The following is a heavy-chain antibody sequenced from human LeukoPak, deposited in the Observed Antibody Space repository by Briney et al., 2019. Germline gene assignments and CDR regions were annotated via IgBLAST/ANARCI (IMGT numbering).Heavy chain of an antibody. CDR3: ARESGAYGSESQQLDY. CDR2: MHHSGST. CDR1: GYSISSGYY. D-gene: IGHD3-10*01. Sequence: PSETLSLTCTVSGYSISSGYYWGWIRQPPGKGLEWIGSMHHSGSTYYNPSLKSRVTMSLDTSKNQFSLRLSSVTAADTAFYYCARESGAYGSESQQLDYWGQGTLVTVSS. V-gene: IGHV4-38-2*02. J-gene: IGHJ4*02.